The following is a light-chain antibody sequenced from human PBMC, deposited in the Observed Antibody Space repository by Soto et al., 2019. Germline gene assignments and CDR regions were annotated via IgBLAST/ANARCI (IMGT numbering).Light chain of an antibody. CDR2: GAS. V-gene: IGKV3-15*01. CDR3: QQYNNWPLT. J-gene: IGKJ4*01. Sequence: EIVVTQSPATLSVTQGESVTLSCRASQSVSSNLAWYRQKPGQAPRLLIYGASTRATGIPARFSGSGSGTEFTLTISSLQSEDFAVYYCQQYNNWPLTFGGGTKVDNK. CDR1: QSVSSN.